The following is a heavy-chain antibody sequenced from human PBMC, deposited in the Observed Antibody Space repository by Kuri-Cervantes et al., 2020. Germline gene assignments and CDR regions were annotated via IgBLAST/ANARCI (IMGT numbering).Heavy chain of an antibody. CDR3: ARDPYCGADCYSLSSTAPPFDY. CDR2: VSYDERNR. CDR1: GFIFKNHA. V-gene: IGHV3-30*04. Sequence: GGSLRLSCAASGFIFKNHAIHWVRQAPGKGLEWVAVVSYDERNRYYADSVKGRFTISRDNSKNTPYLQMDSLTTEDTAIYYCARDPYCGADCYSLSSTAPPFDYWGQGTLVTVSS. D-gene: IGHD2-21*02. J-gene: IGHJ4*02.